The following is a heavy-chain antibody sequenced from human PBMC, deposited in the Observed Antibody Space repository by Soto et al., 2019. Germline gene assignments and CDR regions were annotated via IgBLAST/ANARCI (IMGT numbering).Heavy chain of an antibody. D-gene: IGHD4-17*01. CDR1: GGSISSSSYY. J-gene: IGHJ4*02. Sequence: QLRLQESGPGLVKPSETLSLTCTVSGGSISSSSYYWGWIRQPPGKGLEWIGSIYYSGSTYYNPPLKRRVTIAVDTSRNQFSLKLSSVTAADTAVYYCARHQTVTSSGFDYWGQGTLVTVSS. CDR3: ARHQTVTSSGFDY. V-gene: IGHV4-39*01. CDR2: IYYSGST.